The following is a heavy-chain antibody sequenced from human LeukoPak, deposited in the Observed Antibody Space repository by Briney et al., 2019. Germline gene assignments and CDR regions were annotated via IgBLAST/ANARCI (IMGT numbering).Heavy chain of an antibody. J-gene: IGHJ5*02. Sequence: SETLSLTCTVSGGSISSYYWSWIRQPPGKGLEWIWYMYYSGSTKYNPSLKSRVTISVDTSNNQLSLKLSSVTAADTAVYYCARFEWALSWVDPWGQGTLVTVSS. CDR3: ARFEWALSWVDP. CDR2: MYYSGST. V-gene: IGHV4-59*08. D-gene: IGHD1-26*01. CDR1: GGSISSYY.